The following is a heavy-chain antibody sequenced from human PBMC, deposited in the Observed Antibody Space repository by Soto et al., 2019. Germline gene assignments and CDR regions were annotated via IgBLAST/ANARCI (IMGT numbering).Heavy chain of an antibody. J-gene: IGHJ4*02. CDR3: AIFGGSVSG. Sequence: PGGSLRLSCAASGLSFSDYYMSWIRQAPGKGLEWIAYITSSSSTIYYADSVKGRFTISRNDAKNSLYLQLDSLRAEDTAVYYCAIFGGSVSGWGQGTLVTVSS. CDR1: GLSFSDYY. CDR2: ITSSSSTI. D-gene: IGHD2-15*01. V-gene: IGHV3-11*01.